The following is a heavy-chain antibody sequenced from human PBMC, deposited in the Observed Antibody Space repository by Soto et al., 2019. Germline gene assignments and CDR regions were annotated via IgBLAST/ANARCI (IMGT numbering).Heavy chain of an antibody. D-gene: IGHD7-27*01. J-gene: IGHJ6*02. V-gene: IGHV1-24*01. Sequence: GASVKVSCKVSGYTITELSMHWVRQAPGKGLEWMGGFDPEDGETIYAQKFQGRVTMTEDTSTDTAYMELSSLRSEDTAVYYCARPHTQLGQYYYYGMDVWGQGTTVTVSS. CDR3: ARPHTQLGQYYYYGMDV. CDR2: FDPEDGET. CDR1: GYTITELS.